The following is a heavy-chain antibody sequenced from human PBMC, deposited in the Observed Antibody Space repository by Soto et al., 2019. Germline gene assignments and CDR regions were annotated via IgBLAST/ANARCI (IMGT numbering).Heavy chain of an antibody. D-gene: IGHD6-6*01. J-gene: IGHJ4*02. V-gene: IGHV4-31*03. CDR1: GGSISSGGYY. CDR3: ARWEVDVSSSSEVGVFDY. Sequence: NPSETLSLTCTVSGGSISSGGYYWSWIRQHPGKGLEWIGYIYYSGSTYYNPSLKSRVTISVDTSKNQFSLKLSSVTAADTAVYYCARWEVDVSSSSEVGVFDYWGQGTLVTVSS. CDR2: IYYSGST.